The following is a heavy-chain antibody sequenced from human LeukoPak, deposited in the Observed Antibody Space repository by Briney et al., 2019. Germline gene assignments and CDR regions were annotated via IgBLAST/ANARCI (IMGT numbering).Heavy chain of an antibody. J-gene: IGHJ4*02. CDR2: IIPIFGTA. V-gene: IGHV1-69*13. D-gene: IGHD2-2*01. CDR1: GGTFSIYA. CDR3: ARGNPPYQLLSRFDY. Sequence: SVKVSCKASGGTFSIYAISWVRQAPGQGLEWMGGIIPIFGTANYAQKFQGRVTITADESTSTAYMELSSLRSEDTAVYYCARGNPPYQLLSRFDYWGQGTLVTVSS.